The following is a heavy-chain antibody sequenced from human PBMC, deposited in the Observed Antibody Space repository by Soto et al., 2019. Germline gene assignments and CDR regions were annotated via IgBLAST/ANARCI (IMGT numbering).Heavy chain of an antibody. CDR2: SYPGDSDT. CDR1: GYSFTSYW. Sequence: LGECLKSSCKGSGYSFTSYWIGWVRQMPGKGLEWMGISYPGDSDTRYSPSFQGQVTISADKPISTAYLQWSSLKASDTAVCYCARRSRYAVGVYGMDVWGQGTTVTVSS. CDR3: ARRSRYAVGVYGMDV. D-gene: IGHD2-2*01. J-gene: IGHJ6*02. V-gene: IGHV5-51*01.